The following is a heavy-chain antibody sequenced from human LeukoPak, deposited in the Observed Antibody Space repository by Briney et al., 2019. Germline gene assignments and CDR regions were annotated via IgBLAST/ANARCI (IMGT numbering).Heavy chain of an antibody. J-gene: IGHJ4*02. CDR1: GGTFRGND. CDR2: IITHPSMS. D-gene: IGHD6-25*01. CDR3: ASTYSGYHY. Sequence: SVKVSCKAFGGTFRGNDLTGVRRAPGQGLARMGGIITHPSMSHVAQKFKARVTISADESTTTVYMDLRSLRSDDTAVDYCASTYSGYHYGGQGTRVTVSA. V-gene: IGHV1-69*10.